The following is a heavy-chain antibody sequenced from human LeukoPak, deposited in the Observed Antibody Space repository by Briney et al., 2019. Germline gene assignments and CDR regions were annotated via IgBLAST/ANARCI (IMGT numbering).Heavy chain of an antibody. CDR1: GFTFSSYS. J-gene: IGHJ4*02. CDR2: ISSSSSYI. V-gene: IGHV3-21*04. CDR3: AKGRMATKQNPFDY. D-gene: IGHD5-24*01. Sequence: GGSLRLSCAASGFTFSSYSMNWVRQAPGKGLEWVSSISSSSSYIYYADSVKGRFTISRDNAKNSLYLQMNSLRAEDTALYYCAKGRMATKQNPFDYWGQGTLVTVSS.